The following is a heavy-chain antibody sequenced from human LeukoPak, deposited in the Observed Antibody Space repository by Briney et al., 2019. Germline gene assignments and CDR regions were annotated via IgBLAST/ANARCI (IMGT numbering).Heavy chain of an antibody. V-gene: IGHV1-8*01. J-gene: IGHJ6*02. CDR1: GYTFTSYD. Sequence: ASVKVSCKASGYTFTSYDINWVRQATGQGLEWMGWMNPNSGNTGYAQKFQGRVTMTRNTSISTAYVELSSLRSEDTAVYYCARGVGYNWNGYYYYGMDVWGQGTTVTVSS. CDR2: MNPNSGNT. D-gene: IGHD1-20*01. CDR3: ARGVGYNWNGYYYYGMDV.